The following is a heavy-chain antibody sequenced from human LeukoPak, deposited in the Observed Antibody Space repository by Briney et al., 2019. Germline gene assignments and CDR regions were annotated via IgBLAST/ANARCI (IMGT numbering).Heavy chain of an antibody. CDR1: GGSISSSSYY. V-gene: IGHV4-39*07. J-gene: IGHJ4*02. CDR3: ARDYYDSSGYNYLDY. Sequence: SETLSLTCTVSGGSISSSSYYWGWIRQPPGKGLEWIGSIYYSGSTYYNPSLKSRVTISVDTSKNQFSLKLSSVTAADTAVYYCARDYYDSSGYNYLDYWGQGTLVTVSS. D-gene: IGHD3-22*01. CDR2: IYYSGST.